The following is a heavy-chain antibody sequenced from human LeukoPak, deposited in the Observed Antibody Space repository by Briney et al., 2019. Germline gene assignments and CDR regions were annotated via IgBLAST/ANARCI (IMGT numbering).Heavy chain of an antibody. V-gene: IGHV4-30-4*01. J-gene: IGHJ4*02. CDR1: GGSISSGDYY. CDR2: IYYSGST. CDR3: ARADSGYDSDY. D-gene: IGHD5-12*01. Sequence: SETLSLTCTVSGGSISSGDYYWSWIRQPPGKGLEWIGHIYYSGSTYYNPSLKSRVTISVDTSKNQFSLKLSSVTAADTAVYYCARADSGYDSDYWGQGTLVTVSS.